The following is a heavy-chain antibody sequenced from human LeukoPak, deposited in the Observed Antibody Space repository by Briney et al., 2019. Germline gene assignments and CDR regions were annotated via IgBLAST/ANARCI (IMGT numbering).Heavy chain of an antibody. CDR3: AKEDTGWYDY. D-gene: IGHD6-19*01. CDR2: IGIKGST. CDR1: EFIFNNYA. Sequence: GGSLRLSCAASEFIFNNYAMGWVRQIPEKGLEWVSAIGIKGSTYYADSVKGRFTISRDNSKNTLYLQMSSLRAEDTALYYCAKEDTGWYDYWGQGTLVSVSS. J-gene: IGHJ4*02. V-gene: IGHV3-23*01.